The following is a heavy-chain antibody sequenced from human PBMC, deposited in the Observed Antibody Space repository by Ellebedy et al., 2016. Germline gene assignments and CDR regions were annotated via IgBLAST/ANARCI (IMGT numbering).Heavy chain of an antibody. D-gene: IGHD3-22*01. Sequence: SETLSLTCTVSGASISSSYWIWIRQLPGKGLEWIGYVYYIGTTKYNPSLKSRVTMSVDTSKNQFSLELTSVTAADTAVYYCARDSSGYNWFDSWGHGTLVTVSS. CDR3: ARDSSGYNWFDS. CDR2: VYYIGTT. CDR1: GASISSSY. V-gene: IGHV4-59*03. J-gene: IGHJ5*01.